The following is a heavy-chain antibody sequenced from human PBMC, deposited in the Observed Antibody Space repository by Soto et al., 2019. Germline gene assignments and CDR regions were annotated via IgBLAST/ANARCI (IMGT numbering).Heavy chain of an antibody. Sequence: EVQLVESGGGLVQPGGSLRLSCAASGFTFSSYWMSWVRQAPGKGLEWVANIKQDGSEKYYVDSVKGRFTISRDNAKNSLYLQMNSLRAEDTAVYYCARDMRVVVTAMWYFDLWGRGTLVTVSS. CDR2: IKQDGSEK. CDR1: GFTFSSYW. V-gene: IGHV3-7*03. J-gene: IGHJ2*01. CDR3: ARDMRVVVTAMWYFDL. D-gene: IGHD2-21*02.